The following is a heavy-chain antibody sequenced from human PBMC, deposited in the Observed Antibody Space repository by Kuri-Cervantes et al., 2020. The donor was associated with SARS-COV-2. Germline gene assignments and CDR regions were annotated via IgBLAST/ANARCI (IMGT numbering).Heavy chain of an antibody. D-gene: IGHD1-26*01. CDR2: ISAYNGNT. V-gene: IGHV1-18*01. CDR1: GYTFTSYA. Sequence: ASVKVSCKASGYTFTSYAMHWVRQAPGQGLEWMGWISAYNGNTNYAQKLQGRFTMTTDTSTSTAYMELRSLRSDDTAVYYCARKWELDYYYYGMDVWGQGTTVTVSS. J-gene: IGHJ6*02. CDR3: ARKWELDYYYYGMDV.